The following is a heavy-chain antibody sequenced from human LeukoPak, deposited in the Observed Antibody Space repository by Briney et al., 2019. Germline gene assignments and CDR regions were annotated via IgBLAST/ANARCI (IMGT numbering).Heavy chain of an antibody. CDR3: ARDDSSGWYGRDY. J-gene: IGHJ4*02. CDR2: INHSGRT. V-gene: IGHV4-34*01. CDR1: GGSFSGYY. Sequence: SETLSLTCAVYGGSFSGYYWSWIRQPPGKGLEWIGEINHSGRTNYNPSLKSRVTISVETSKNQFSLKLSSVTAADTAVYYCARDDSSGWYGRDYWGQGTLVTVSS. D-gene: IGHD6-19*01.